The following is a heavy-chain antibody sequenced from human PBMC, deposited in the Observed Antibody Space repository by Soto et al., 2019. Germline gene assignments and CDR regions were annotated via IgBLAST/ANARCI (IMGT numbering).Heavy chain of an antibody. CDR3: AKDISSSWSPGYFDY. CDR2: ISWNSGSI. D-gene: IGHD6-13*01. V-gene: IGHV3-9*01. Sequence: GGSLRLSCAASGFTFDDYAMHWVRQAPGKGLEWVSGISWNSGSIGYADSVKGRFTISRDNAKNSLYLQMNSLRAEDTALYYCAKDISSSWSPGYFDYWGQGTLVTVSS. J-gene: IGHJ4*02. CDR1: GFTFDDYA.